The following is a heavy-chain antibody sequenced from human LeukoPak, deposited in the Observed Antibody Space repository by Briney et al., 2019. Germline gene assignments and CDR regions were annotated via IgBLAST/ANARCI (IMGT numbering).Heavy chain of an antibody. CDR1: EFTFSSYA. CDR2: ISRSGDRT. CDR3: AIMHGYYDGSGFWVQ. V-gene: IGHV3-23*01. D-gene: IGHD3-22*01. Sequence: GGSLRLSCAASEFTFSSYAMSWVRQAPGKGLEGVAFISRSGDRTSNADSVEGRFTISRDNTRNTLYLQMNSLRDEDTGVYYCAIMHGYYDGSGFWVQWGQGTLVTVSS. J-gene: IGHJ4*02.